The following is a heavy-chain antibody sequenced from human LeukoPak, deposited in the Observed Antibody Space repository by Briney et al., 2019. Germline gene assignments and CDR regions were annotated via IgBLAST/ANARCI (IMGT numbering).Heavy chain of an antibody. J-gene: IGHJ4*02. Sequence: SVKVSCKASGGTFSSYAISWVRRAPGQGLEWMGGIIPIFGTANYAQKFQGRVTITADESTSTAYMELSSLRSEDTAVYYCALRSGPTVVPAAARRIAGRDYWGQGTLVTVSS. CDR1: GGTFSSYA. V-gene: IGHV1-69*01. CDR3: ALRSGPTVVPAAARRIAGRDY. CDR2: IIPIFGTA. D-gene: IGHD2-2*01.